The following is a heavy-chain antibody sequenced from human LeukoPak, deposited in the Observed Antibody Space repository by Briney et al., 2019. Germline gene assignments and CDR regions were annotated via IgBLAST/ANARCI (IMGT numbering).Heavy chain of an antibody. D-gene: IGHD1-26*01. J-gene: IGHJ4*02. CDR3: ARVDGGSYQDFDY. Sequence: SETLSLTCTVSGGSISSYYWSWIRQPPGKGLEWIGYIYYSGSTNYNPSLKSRVTISVDTSKNPFSLKLSSVTAADTAVYYCARVDGGSYQDFDYWGQGTLVTVSS. V-gene: IGHV4-59*01. CDR2: IYYSGST. CDR1: GGSISSYY.